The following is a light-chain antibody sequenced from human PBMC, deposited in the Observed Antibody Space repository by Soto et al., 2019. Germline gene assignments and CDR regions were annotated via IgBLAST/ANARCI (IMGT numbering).Light chain of an antibody. Sequence: QSVLTQPPSASGSPGQSVTISCTGSSSDVGGYEYVSWYQQHPGKAPKLIIFEVFKRPSGVSHRFSGSKSGNTASLTISGLQAEDEANYYCCSYAGRATYVFGGGTKVTVL. CDR3: CSYAGRATYV. CDR2: EVF. CDR1: SSDVGGYEY. J-gene: IGLJ2*01. V-gene: IGLV2-8*01.